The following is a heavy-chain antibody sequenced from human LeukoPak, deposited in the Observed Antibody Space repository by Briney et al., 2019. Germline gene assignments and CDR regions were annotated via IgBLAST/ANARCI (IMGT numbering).Heavy chain of an antibody. CDR1: GFAFKNYA. CDR3: AKTQWKVGATDYFDY. V-gene: IGHV3-23*01. D-gene: IGHD1-26*01. CDR2: INDNGGQR. J-gene: IGHJ4*01. Sequence: GGSLRLSCAASGFAFKNYAMTWVRQAPGKGLQWVSNINDNGGQRHYADSVKGRFTISRDNSKNTLFLQIDSLRAEDTAVYYCAKTQWKVGATDYFDYWGHGILVTVSS.